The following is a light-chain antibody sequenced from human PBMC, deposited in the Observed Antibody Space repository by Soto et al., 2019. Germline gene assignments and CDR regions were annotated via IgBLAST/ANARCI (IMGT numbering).Light chain of an antibody. CDR2: AAS. J-gene: IGKJ1*01. V-gene: IGKV1D-16*01. CDR3: QHYNSYSEA. CDR1: QGISSW. Sequence: IQMTPSPSPPSASVGERVTVTCRASQGISSWLAWYQQKPGKAPKLLIYAASSLQSGVPSRFSGSGSGTDFTLTISSLQPEDFATYYCQHYNSYSEAFGQGTKVDIK.